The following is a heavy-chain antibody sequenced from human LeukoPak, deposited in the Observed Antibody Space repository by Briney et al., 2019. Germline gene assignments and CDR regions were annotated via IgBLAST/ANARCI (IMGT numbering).Heavy chain of an antibody. CDR3: ATGAPDPSGYGYFDY. CDR2: FDPEDGET. V-gene: IGHV1-24*01. Sequence: GASVKVSCKVSGYTLTELSMHWVRQAPGKGLEWMGGFDPEDGETIYAQKFQGRVTMTEDTSTDTAYMELSSLRSGDTAVYYCATGAPDPSGYGYFDYWGQGTLVTVSS. CDR1: GYTLTELS. D-gene: IGHD5-18*01. J-gene: IGHJ4*02.